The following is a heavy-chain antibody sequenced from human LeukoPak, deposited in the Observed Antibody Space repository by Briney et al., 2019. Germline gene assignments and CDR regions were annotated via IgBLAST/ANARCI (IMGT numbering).Heavy chain of an antibody. CDR3: AKDARGKTDSSSWLDP. Sequence: PGGSLRLSCAASGFTFSSYAMNWVRQAPGKGLEWVSAISGSGGSTYYADSVKGRFTISRDNSKNTLYLQMNSLRAEDTAVYYCAKDARGKTDSSSWLDPWGQGTLVTVSS. D-gene: IGHD2-2*01. V-gene: IGHV3-23*01. CDR2: ISGSGGST. CDR1: GFTFSSYA. J-gene: IGHJ5*02.